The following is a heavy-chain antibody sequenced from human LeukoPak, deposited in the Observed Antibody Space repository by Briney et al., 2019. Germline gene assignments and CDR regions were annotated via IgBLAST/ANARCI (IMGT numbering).Heavy chain of an antibody. D-gene: IGHD3-10*01. CDR1: GFTFTSYW. CDR3: ARDGYATGSHDY. Sequence: GVSLRLSCAASGFTFTSYWMTWVRQAPGKGLEWVANIRQDGSAKSYVDSVKGRFTVSRDNAQNSLYLQMNSLRAEDTAVYYCARDGYATGSHDYWGQGTLVTVSS. V-gene: IGHV3-7*04. J-gene: IGHJ4*02. CDR2: IRQDGSAK.